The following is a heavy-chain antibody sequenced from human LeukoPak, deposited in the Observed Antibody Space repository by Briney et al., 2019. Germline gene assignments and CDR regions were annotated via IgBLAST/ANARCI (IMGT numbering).Heavy chain of an antibody. Sequence: ASVKVSCKASGGTFSSYAISWVRQAPGQGLEWMGGIIPIFGTANYAQKFQGRVTMTEDTSTDTAYMELSSLRSEDTAVYYCATGDYYDSLALFDYWGQGTLVTVSS. V-gene: IGHV1-69*06. CDR3: ATGDYYDSLALFDY. CDR1: GGTFSSYA. J-gene: IGHJ4*02. D-gene: IGHD3-22*01. CDR2: IIPIFGTA.